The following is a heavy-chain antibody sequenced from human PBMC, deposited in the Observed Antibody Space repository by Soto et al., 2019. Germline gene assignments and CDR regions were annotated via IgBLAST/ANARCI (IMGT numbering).Heavy chain of an antibody. V-gene: IGHV1-24*01. J-gene: IGHJ4*02. CDR3: ATGETAVAGTIDY. CDR2: FDPEDGET. D-gene: IGHD6-19*01. Sequence: GASVNVSCKVSGYTLTELSMHWVRQAPGKGLEWMGGFDPEDGETIYAQKFQGRVTMTEDTSTDTAYMELSSLRSEDTAVYYCATGETAVAGTIDYWGQGTLVTVSS. CDR1: GYTLTELS.